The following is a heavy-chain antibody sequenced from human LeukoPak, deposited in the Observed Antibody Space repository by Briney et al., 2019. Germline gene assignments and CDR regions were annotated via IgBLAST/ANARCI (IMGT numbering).Heavy chain of an antibody. V-gene: IGHV4-34*01. CDR1: GGSFSGYY. CDR2: INHSGST. D-gene: IGHD3-10*01. CDR3: ARGRVGTYYYGSGRSNWFDP. Sequence: SETLSLTCAVYGGSFSGYYWSWIRQPPGKGLEWIGEINHSGSTNYNPSLKSRVTISVDTSKNQFSLQPSSVTAADTAVYYCARGRVGTYYYGSGRSNWFDPWGQGTLVTVSS. J-gene: IGHJ5*02.